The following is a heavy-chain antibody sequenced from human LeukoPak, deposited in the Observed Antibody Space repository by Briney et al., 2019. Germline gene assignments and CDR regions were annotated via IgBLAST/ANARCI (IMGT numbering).Heavy chain of an antibody. Sequence: LGGSLRLSCGASGFTFSNYAMSWVRQAPGKGLEWVSGINDNGSTRFYAASVKGRFTSSRDNPKNTLYLQMNSLRAEDTAVYYCARERPDYSYFDYWGQGTLVTVSS. D-gene: IGHD2-21*01. CDR1: GFTFSNYA. CDR3: ARERPDYSYFDY. V-gene: IGHV3-23*01. CDR2: INDNGSTR. J-gene: IGHJ4*02.